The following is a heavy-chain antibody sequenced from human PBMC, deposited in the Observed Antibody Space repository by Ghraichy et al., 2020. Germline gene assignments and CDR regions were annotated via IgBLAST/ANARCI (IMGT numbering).Heavy chain of an antibody. Sequence: GESLNISCAASGFTFSSYGMHWVRQAPGKGLEWGAVIWYDGSNKYYADSVKGRFTISRDNSKNTLYLQINSLRAEDTAVYYCARDRITMVRGVILYYYGMDVWGQGTTVTVSS. D-gene: IGHD3-10*01. CDR2: IWYDGSNK. V-gene: IGHV3-33*01. CDR3: ARDRITMVRGVILYYYGMDV. CDR1: GFTFSSYG. J-gene: IGHJ6*02.